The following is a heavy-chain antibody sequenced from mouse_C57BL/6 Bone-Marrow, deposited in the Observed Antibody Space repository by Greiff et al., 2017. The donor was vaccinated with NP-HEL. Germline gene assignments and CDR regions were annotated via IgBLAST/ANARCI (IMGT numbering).Heavy chain of an antibody. J-gene: IGHJ1*03. CDR3: ARSTGTGYFDV. V-gene: IGHV1-64*01. Sequence: QVQLQQPGAELVKPGASVKLSCKASGYTFTSYWMHWVKQRPGQGLEWIGMIHPNSGSTNYNEKFKSKATLTVDKSSSTAYMQLSSLTSEDSAVYYCARSTGTGYFDVWGTGTTVTVSS. D-gene: IGHD4-1*01. CDR1: GYTFTSYW. CDR2: IHPNSGST.